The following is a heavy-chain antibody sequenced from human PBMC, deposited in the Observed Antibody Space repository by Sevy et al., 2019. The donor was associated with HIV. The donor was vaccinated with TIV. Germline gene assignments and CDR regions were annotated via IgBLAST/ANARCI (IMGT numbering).Heavy chain of an antibody. CDR1: GYTFTSYY. D-gene: IGHD3-3*01. CDR3: AREGVLDFWSGTHDAFDI. J-gene: IGHJ3*02. V-gene: IGHV1-46*01. CDR2: INPSGGST. Sequence: ASVKVSCKASGYTFTSYYMHWVRQAPGQGLEWMGIINPSGGSTSYAQKFQGRVTMTRDTSTSTVYMELSSLRSEDTAVYYCAREGVLDFWSGTHDAFDIWGQGTMVTVSS.